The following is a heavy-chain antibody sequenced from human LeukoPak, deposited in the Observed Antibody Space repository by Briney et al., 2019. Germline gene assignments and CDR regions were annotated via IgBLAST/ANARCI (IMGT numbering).Heavy chain of an antibody. J-gene: IGHJ6*03. Sequence: NPSETLSLTCIVSGGSISSYYWSWIRQPPGKGLKWIGYIYYSGSTNYKPSLKSRVTISVDTSRNQFSLKLSSVTAADTAVYYCARGNSSSWYYYYYYMDVWGKGTTVTISS. CDR1: GGSISSYY. CDR2: IYYSGST. V-gene: IGHV4-59*01. D-gene: IGHD6-13*01. CDR3: ARGNSSSWYYYYYYMDV.